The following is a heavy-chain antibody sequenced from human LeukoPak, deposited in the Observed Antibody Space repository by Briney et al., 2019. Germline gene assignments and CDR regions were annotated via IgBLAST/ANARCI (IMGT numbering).Heavy chain of an antibody. CDR1: GGSFSGYY. J-gene: IGHJ4*02. D-gene: IGHD6-6*01. V-gene: IGHV4-34*01. CDR3: ARGVRAARRFDY. Sequence: LRLSCAVYGGSFSGYYWSWIRQPPGKGLEWIGGINHSGSTNYNPSLKSRVTISVDTSKNQFSLKLSSVTAADTAVYYCARGVRAARRFDYWGQGTLVTVSS. CDR2: INHSGST.